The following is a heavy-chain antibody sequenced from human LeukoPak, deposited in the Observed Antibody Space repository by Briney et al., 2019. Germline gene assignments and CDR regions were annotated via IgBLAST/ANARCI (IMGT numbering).Heavy chain of an antibody. J-gene: IGHJ6*02. CDR1: GFILNDYG. D-gene: IGHD2-8*01. Sequence: PGGSLRLSCAASGFILNDYGMHWVRQAPGKGLEWVADIWFDKNQHFADSVKRRFAISRDNSKNTVYLQINSLRAEDTAVYYCARDRHCVNGVCHSPPGMDVWGQGTTVTVSS. CDR2: IWFDKNQ. CDR3: ARDRHCVNGVCHSPPGMDV. V-gene: IGHV3-33*01.